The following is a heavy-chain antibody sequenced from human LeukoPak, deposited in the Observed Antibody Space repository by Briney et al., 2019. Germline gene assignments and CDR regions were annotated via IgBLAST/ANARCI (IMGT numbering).Heavy chain of an antibody. V-gene: IGHV1-2*02. CDR2: INPNSGGT. CDR3: ARDGFFVRLGELSYFDY. D-gene: IGHD3-16*02. CDR1: GYTLTGYY. J-gene: IGHJ4*02. Sequence: ASVKVSCKASGYTLTGYYMHWVRQAPGQGLEWMGWINPNSGGTNYAQKFQGRVTMTRDTSISTAYMELSRLRSDDTAVYYCARDGFFVRLGELSYFDYWGQGTLVTVSS.